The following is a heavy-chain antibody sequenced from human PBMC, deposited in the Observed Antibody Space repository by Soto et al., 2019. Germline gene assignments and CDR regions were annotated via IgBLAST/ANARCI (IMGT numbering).Heavy chain of an antibody. CDR1: GFTFSSYA. J-gene: IGHJ4*02. V-gene: IGHV3-30-3*01. D-gene: IGHD3-16*02. CDR2: ISYDGSNK. CDR3: ARGRYYDYVWGSNHPDDY. Sequence: QVQLVESGGGVVQPGRSLRLSCAASGFTFSSYAMHWVRQAPGKGLEWVAVISYDGSNKYYADSVKGRFTISRDNSKNTLYQQMNILRAEDTAVYYCARGRYYDYVWGSNHPDDYWGQGTLVTVSS.